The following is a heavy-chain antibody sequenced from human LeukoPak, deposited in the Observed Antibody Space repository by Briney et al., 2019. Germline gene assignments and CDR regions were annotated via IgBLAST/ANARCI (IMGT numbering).Heavy chain of an antibody. D-gene: IGHD4-11*01. CDR3: ARHRTDYSNYESL. CDR1: GGSISSGGYY. CDR2: IYYSGST. J-gene: IGHJ4*02. V-gene: IGHV4-39*01. Sequence: SETLSLTCTVSGGSISSGGYYWSWIRQHPGKGLEWIGSIYYSGSTYYNPSLKSRVTISVDTSKNQFSLKLSSVTAADTAVYYCARHRTDYSNYESLRGQGTLVTVSS.